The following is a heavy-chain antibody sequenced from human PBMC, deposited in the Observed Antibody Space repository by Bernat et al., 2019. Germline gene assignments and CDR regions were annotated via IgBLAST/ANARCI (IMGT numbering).Heavy chain of an antibody. CDR1: GFTFSSYA. Sequence: QVQLVESGGGVVQPGRSLRLSCAASGFTFSSYAMHWIRQAPGKGLEWVAVISYDGSNKYYADSVKGRFTISRDNSKNTLYLQMNSLRAEDTAVYYCAREKQWLVIGLQGYFDYWGQGTLVTVSS. D-gene: IGHD6-19*01. CDR2: ISYDGSNK. CDR3: AREKQWLVIGLQGYFDY. J-gene: IGHJ4*02. V-gene: IGHV3-30-3*01.